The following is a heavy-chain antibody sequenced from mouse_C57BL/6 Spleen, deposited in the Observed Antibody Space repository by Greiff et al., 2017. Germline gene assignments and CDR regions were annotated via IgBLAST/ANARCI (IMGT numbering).Heavy chain of an antibody. V-gene: IGHV5-6*01. CDR1: GFTFSSYG. CDR3: ARPIYYGYDGFAY. D-gene: IGHD2-2*01. J-gene: IGHJ3*01. Sequence: EVQLVESGGDLVKPGGSLKLSCAASGFTFSSYGMSWVRQTPDKRLEWVATISSGGSYTYYPDSVKGRFTISRDNAKNTLYLQMSSLKSEDTAMYYCARPIYYGYDGFAYWGQGTLVTVSA. CDR2: ISSGGSYT.